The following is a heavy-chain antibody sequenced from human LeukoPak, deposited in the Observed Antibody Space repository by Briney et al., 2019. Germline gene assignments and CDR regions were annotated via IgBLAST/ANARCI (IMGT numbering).Heavy chain of an antibody. V-gene: IGHV4-61*10. CDR1: GGSISSGSYY. CDR3: ARVAFAVAGTKPSHFDY. CDR2: IYYSGST. D-gene: IGHD6-19*01. J-gene: IGHJ4*02. Sequence: SETLSLTCTVSGGSISSGSYYWSWIRQPAGKGLEWIGYIYYSGSTNYNPSLKSRVTISVDTSKNQFSLKLSSVTAADTAVYYCARVAFAVAGTKPSHFDYWGQGTLVTVSS.